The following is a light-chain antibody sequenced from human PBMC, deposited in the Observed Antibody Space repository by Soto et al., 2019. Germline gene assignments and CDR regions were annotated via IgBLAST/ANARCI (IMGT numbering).Light chain of an antibody. J-gene: IGKJ1*01. CDR1: QRIATW. Sequence: DIQLTQSPSTLSASVGDRVTITCRASQRIATWLAWYQHQLGSAPKLLIYGASTLQSGVPSRFSGSGSGAELTLTIDNLQPEDFATYYCQQYHLYWTFGPGTKVEI. V-gene: IGKV1-5*01. CDR2: GAS. CDR3: QQYHLYWT.